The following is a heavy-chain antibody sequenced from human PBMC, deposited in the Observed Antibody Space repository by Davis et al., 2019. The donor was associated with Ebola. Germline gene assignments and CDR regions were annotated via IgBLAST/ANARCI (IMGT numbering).Heavy chain of an antibody. D-gene: IGHD3-3*01. CDR1: GFTFTTHF. V-gene: IGHV3-74*01. CDR3: VRGTSDWRGLGY. CDR2: ISPDGTHT. J-gene: IGHJ4*02. Sequence: GESLKISCAASGFTFTTHFMHWVRQSPGEGLVCLSVISPDGTHTNYADSVKGRFTISRDNAKNTVYLQMNSLKDEDTGVYYCVRGTSDWRGLGYWGQGTLVPVS.